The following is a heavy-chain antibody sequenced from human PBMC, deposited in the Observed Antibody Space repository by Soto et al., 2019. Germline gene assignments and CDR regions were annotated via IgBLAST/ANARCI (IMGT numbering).Heavy chain of an antibody. CDR1: GFSLSTNEVS. V-gene: IGHV2-5*02. Sequence: QITLKESGPTLVKPTQTLTLTCTFSGFSLSTNEVSVAWIRQPPGKALEWLALIYWDDDKRYSPSLKSRLTIPKDTSKSQVVFTMTNMDPVDTATYYCARRRDYDFSTDYWGQGTLVTVSS. CDR3: ARRRDYDFSTDY. D-gene: IGHD3-3*01. J-gene: IGHJ4*02. CDR2: IYWDDDK.